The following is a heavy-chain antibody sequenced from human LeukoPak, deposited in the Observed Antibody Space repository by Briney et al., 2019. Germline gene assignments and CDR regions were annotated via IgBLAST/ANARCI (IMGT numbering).Heavy chain of an antibody. Sequence: GGSLRLSCAASGFSFSTSPMSWVRQPPGKGLEWVPAMNNGPGATFYRDSVRGRFTISRDDSKSTLYLQMNSLRAEDTGTYYCAKTHYDLLDVWGQGTTVTVSS. CDR1: GFSFSTSP. D-gene: IGHD5-12*01. CDR2: MNNGPGAT. CDR3: AKTHYDLLDV. J-gene: IGHJ6*02. V-gene: IGHV3-23*01.